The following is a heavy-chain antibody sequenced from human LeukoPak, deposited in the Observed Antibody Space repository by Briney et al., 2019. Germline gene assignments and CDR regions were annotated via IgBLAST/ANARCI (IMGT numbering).Heavy chain of an antibody. CDR2: FYYSGST. CDR3: ASSRYDFWSGQRLNWFDP. CDR1: GGSISSSSYY. J-gene: IGHJ5*02. D-gene: IGHD3-3*01. V-gene: IGHV4-39*01. Sequence: SETLSLTCTVSGGSISSSSYYWGWIRQPPGKGLEWIGSFYYSGSTYYNPSLKSRVTISVDTSKNQFSLKLSSVTAADTAVYYCASSRYDFWSGQRLNWFDPWGQGTLVTVSS.